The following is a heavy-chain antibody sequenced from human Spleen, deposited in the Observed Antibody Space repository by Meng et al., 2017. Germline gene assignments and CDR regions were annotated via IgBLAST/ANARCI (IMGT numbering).Heavy chain of an antibody. CDR1: GYTFTTYF. CDR3: AREKSPGHFDY. CDR2: INCNNGGT. J-gene: IGHJ4*02. Sequence: QVQLVESGAEVMKPGASVKVSCRASGYTFTTYFLHWVRQAPGQGLEWLATINCNNGGTAYEQRFRGRVTLTRDMSTSTVYMELSSLGSDDTAVYYCAREKSPGHFDYLGQGILVTVSS. V-gene: IGHV1-46*01.